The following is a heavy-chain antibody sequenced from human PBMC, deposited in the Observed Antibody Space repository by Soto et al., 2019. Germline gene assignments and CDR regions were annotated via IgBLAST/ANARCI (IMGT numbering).Heavy chain of an antibody. CDR1: GGSISSSSYY. CDR3: ARVFLSYSGYDAHYYFDY. V-gene: IGHV4-39*01. D-gene: IGHD5-12*01. CDR2: IYYSGST. Sequence: SETLSLTCTVSGGSISSSSYYWGWIRQPPGKGLEWIGSIYYSGSTYYNTSLKSRVTISVDTSKNQFSLKLSCVTAADTAVYYFARVFLSYSGYDAHYYFDYWGQGTLVTVSS. J-gene: IGHJ4*02.